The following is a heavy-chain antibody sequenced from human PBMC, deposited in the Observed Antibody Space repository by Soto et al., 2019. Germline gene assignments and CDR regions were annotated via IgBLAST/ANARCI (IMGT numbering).Heavy chain of an antibody. J-gene: IGHJ2*01. V-gene: IGHV4-59*08. Sequence: QVQLQESGPGLVKPSETLSLTCTVSGGSISSYYWSWIRQPPGKGLEWIGYIYYSGSTNYNPSLTXRXTXTVDTSKNQFSLKLSSVTAADTAVYYCARFNWYFDLWGRGTLVTVSS. CDR2: IYYSGST. CDR1: GGSISSYY. CDR3: ARFNWYFDL.